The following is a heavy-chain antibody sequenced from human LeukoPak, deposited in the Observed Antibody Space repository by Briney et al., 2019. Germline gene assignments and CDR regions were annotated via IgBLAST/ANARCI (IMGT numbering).Heavy chain of an antibody. CDR1: GGSFSSGYYC. V-gene: IGHV4-39*07. D-gene: IGHD3-10*01. Sequence: PSETLSLTCSISGGSFSSGYYCWGWVRQPPGTGLEWLGTLCYSGNIYYNPSLKSPVTISIDTSKNQFFLRLTSVTAADMALYYCAREDHTMVRGVYRFWNYYYYMDVWGKGTTVTISS. CDR2: LCYSGNI. J-gene: IGHJ6*03. CDR3: AREDHTMVRGVYRFWNYYYYMDV.